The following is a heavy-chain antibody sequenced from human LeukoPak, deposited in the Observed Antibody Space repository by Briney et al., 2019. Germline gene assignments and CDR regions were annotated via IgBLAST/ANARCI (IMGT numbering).Heavy chain of an antibody. Sequence: GGSLRLSCAASGFTFSSYSMNWVRQAPGKGLEWVSYISSSSSTIYYADSVKGRFTISRDNAKNSLYLQMNSLRAEDTAVYYCASPSESGYSSSWSYMDVWGKGTTVTVSS. D-gene: IGHD6-13*01. CDR2: ISSSSSTI. V-gene: IGHV3-48*01. CDR3: ASPSESGYSSSWSYMDV. CDR1: GFTFSSYS. J-gene: IGHJ6*03.